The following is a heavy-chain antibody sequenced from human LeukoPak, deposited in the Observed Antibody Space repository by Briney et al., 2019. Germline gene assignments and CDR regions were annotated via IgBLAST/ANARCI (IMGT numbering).Heavy chain of an antibody. Sequence: SQTLSLTCAISGDSASSNNVAWNWIRQSPSRGLEWLGRTYYGSKWYNQYAVSVKSRVTVNPDTSKNQFSLQVNSVTPEDTAVYYCTREGSGIPGYFDYWGQGTLVTVSS. V-gene: IGHV6-1*01. J-gene: IGHJ4*02. CDR2: TYYGSKWYN. D-gene: IGHD3-10*01. CDR1: GDSASSNNVA. CDR3: TREGSGIPGYFDY.